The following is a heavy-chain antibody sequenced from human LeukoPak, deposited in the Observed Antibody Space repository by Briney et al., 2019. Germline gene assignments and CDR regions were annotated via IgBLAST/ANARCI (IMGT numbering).Heavy chain of an antibody. D-gene: IGHD3-9*01. CDR1: GGSISSSNW. J-gene: IGHJ4*02. CDR2: IYHSGST. Sequence: PSETLSLTCAVSGGSISSSNWWSWVRPPPGKGLGWVGEIYHSGSTNYNPSLKSRVTISVDKSKNQFSLKLSSVTAADTAVYYCARYYDILSALGYWGQGTLVTVSS. CDR3: ARYYDILSALGY. V-gene: IGHV4-4*02.